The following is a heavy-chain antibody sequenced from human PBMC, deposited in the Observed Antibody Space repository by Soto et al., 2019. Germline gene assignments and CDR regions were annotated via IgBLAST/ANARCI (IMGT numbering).Heavy chain of an antibody. CDR3: ARAPGIAAAGTRKPGIYVISDYYDYYGMDV. D-gene: IGHD6-13*01. CDR2: IWYDGSNK. J-gene: IGHJ6*02. Sequence: VQLVESGGGVVQPGRSLRLYCAASGFPFSSYGMHWVRQAPGKGLEWVAVIWYDGSNKYYADTVKGRFTISRENSKHTLYLQKNSLKAYDTAVYYCARAPGIAAAGTRKPGIYVISDYYDYYGMDVWGQGTTVTVSS. V-gene: IGHV3-33*01. CDR1: GFPFSSYG.